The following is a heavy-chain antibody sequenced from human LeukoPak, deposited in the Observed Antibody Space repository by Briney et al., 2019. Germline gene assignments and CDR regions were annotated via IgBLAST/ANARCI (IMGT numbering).Heavy chain of an antibody. CDR2: IYYSGST. V-gene: IGHV4-30-4*01. D-gene: IGHD3-10*01. Sequence: SQTLSLTCTVSGGSISSGDYYWSWIRQPPGKGLEWIVYIYYSGSTYYNPSLKSRVTISVDTSKNQFSLKLSSVTAADTAVYYCARDYRGFGESWYFDLWGRGTLVTVSS. J-gene: IGHJ2*01. CDR1: GGSISSGDYY. CDR3: ARDYRGFGESWYFDL.